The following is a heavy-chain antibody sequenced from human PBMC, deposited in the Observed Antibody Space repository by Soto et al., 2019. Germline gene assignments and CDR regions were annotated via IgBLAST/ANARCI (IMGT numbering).Heavy chain of an antibody. CDR1: GSSIRSYY. J-gene: IGHJ4*02. V-gene: IGHV4-59*01. D-gene: IGHD3-22*01. CDR3: ARQGNYDRSGYSGTFDY. CDR2: IDDSGST. Sequence: SETLSLPFSISGSSIRSYYWNWIRQSPGKGVEWIGYIDDSGSTDYIPTLKSRVTISVDTSKNQFALKRSSVTAADTAVYYCARQGNYDRSGYSGTFDYWGQGILVTVSS.